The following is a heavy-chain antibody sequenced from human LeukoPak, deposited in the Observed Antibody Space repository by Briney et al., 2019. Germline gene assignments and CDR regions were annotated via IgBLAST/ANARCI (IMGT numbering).Heavy chain of an antibody. D-gene: IGHD3-3*01. CDR2: ISGSGGST. J-gene: IGHJ6*03. Sequence: GGSLRLSCEASGFTFSTYGINWVRQAPGKGLEWVSAISGSGGSTYYADSVKGRFTISRDNSKNTQYLQMNSLRAEDTAVYYCAKGGVITPYYYYYMDVWGKGTTVTISS. V-gene: IGHV3-23*01. CDR3: AKGGVITPYYYYYMDV. CDR1: GFTFSTYG.